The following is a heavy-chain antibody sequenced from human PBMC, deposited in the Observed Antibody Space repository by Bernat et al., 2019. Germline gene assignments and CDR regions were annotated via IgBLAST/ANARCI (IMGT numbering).Heavy chain of an antibody. CDR3: ARTYYGFWIGFDY. J-gene: IGHJ4*02. CDR2: ISSSSDTI. Sequence: EVQLVESGGGLVQPGGSLRLSCAASGFTFSNYNMNWVRQAPGKGLEWVSYISSSSDTIYYADSLKGRFTISRDNAMNSLYLQMNSLRDEDTAVYYCARTYYGFWIGFDYWGQGTLVTVSS. V-gene: IGHV3-48*02. CDR1: GFTFSNYN. D-gene: IGHD3-3*01.